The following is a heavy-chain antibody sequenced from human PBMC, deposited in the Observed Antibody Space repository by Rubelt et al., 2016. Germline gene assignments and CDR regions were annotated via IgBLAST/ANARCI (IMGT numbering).Heavy chain of an antibody. CDR3: TRFPAAGYYYYYGMDV. V-gene: IGHV3-49*02. Sequence: EYAASVKGRFTISRDDSKSIAYLQMNSLKTEDTAVYYCTRFPAAGYYYYYGMDVWGQGTTVTVSS. J-gene: IGHJ6*02. D-gene: IGHD6-13*01.